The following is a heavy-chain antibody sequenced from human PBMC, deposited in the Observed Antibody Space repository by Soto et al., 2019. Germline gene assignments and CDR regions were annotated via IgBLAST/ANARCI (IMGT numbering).Heavy chain of an antibody. CDR2: IYYSGST. CDR3: ARDRFVGSNSNYVDYYGMDV. CDR1: GGSISSGGYY. J-gene: IGHJ6*02. V-gene: IGHV4-31*03. D-gene: IGHD4-4*01. Sequence: PSETLSLTCTVSGGSISSGGYYWSWIRQHPGKGLEWIGYIYYSGSTYYNTSLKSRVTISVDTSKNQFSLKLSSVTAADTAVYYCARDRFVGSNSNYVDYYGMDVWGQGTTVTVSS.